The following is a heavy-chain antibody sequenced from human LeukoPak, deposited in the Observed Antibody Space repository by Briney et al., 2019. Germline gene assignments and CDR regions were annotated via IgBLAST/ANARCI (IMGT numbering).Heavy chain of an antibody. CDR1: GGSISSSSYY. CDR3: ARDSFGAPGGSHMDV. D-gene: IGHD3-10*01. J-gene: IGHJ6*03. V-gene: IGHV4-39*07. Sequence: SETLSLTCTVSGGSISSSSYYWGWIRQPPGKGLEWIGNIYYSGNTYYNPSLKSRVTISVDTSKNQFSLKLSSVTAADTAVYYCARDSFGAPGGSHMDVWGKGTTVTVSS. CDR2: IYYSGNT.